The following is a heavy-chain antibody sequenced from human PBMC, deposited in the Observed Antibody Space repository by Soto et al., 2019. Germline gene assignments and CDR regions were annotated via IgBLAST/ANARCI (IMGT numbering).Heavy chain of an antibody. V-gene: IGHV3-21*01. D-gene: IGHD2-8*01. CDR2: ISSSSSYI. Sequence: GGSLRLSCAASGSTFSSYSMNWVRQAPGKGLEWVSSISSSSSYIYYADSVKGRFTISRDNAKNSLYLQMNSLRAEDTAVYYCARVPNLDYYYYYMAVWGKGTTVTVSS. CDR3: ARVPNLDYYYYYMAV. J-gene: IGHJ6*03. CDR1: GSTFSSYS.